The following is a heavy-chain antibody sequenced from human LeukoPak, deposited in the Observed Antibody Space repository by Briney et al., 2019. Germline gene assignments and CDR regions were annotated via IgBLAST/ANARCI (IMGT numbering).Heavy chain of an antibody. CDR1: GFTFSNYV. CDR2: ISGSGDST. J-gene: IGHJ4*02. CDR3: AKIRAPSGWFNSDY. V-gene: IGHV3-23*01. Sequence: GGSLRLSCAASGFTFSNYVMSWVRQAPGRGLEWVSGISGSGDSTYYADSVKGRFTISRDNSKNTLYLQMNSLRVEDTAAYYCAKIRAPSGWFNSDYWGQGTLVTVSS. D-gene: IGHD6-19*01.